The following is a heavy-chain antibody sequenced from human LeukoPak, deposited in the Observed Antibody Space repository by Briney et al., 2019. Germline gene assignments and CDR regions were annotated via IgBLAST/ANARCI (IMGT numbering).Heavy chain of an antibody. J-gene: IGHJ4*02. Sequence: ASVKVSCKXSGYIFSSNDINWVRQAAGRGLEWMGWMNPNSGDTGYTQKFQGRVAMTRSTSITTAYMELSSLRSEDTAVYYCARGPFGSGSFLDYWGQGTLVTVSS. V-gene: IGHV1-8*01. CDR2: MNPNSGDT. CDR1: GYIFSSND. D-gene: IGHD3-10*01. CDR3: ARGPFGSGSFLDY.